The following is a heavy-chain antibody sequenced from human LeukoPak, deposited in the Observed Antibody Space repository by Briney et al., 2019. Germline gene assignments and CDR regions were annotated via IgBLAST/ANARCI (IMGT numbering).Heavy chain of an antibody. CDR1: GFTFNSYA. J-gene: IGHJ4*02. V-gene: IGHV3-23*01. CDR2: ISGSGGST. CDR3: AKEAGSGWTIFDY. Sequence: GGSLRLSCAASGFTFNSYAMSWVRQAPGKGLEWVSAISGSGGSTFYADSVKGRFTISRDNSKNTLYLQMDSLRGEDTAVYYCAKEAGSGWTIFDYWGQGTLVTVSP. D-gene: IGHD6-19*01.